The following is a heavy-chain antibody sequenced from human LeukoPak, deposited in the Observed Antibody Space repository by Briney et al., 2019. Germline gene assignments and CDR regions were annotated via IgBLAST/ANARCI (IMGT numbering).Heavy chain of an antibody. CDR1: GFTFSSYG. V-gene: IGHV3-30*02. CDR2: IRYDGSNK. Sequence: PGGSLRLSCAASGFTFSSYGMHWVRQAPGKGLEWVAFIRYDGSNKYYADSVKGRFTISRDNSKNTLYLQMNSLRAEDTAVYYCAKDSTPYGSGSYFLDYWGQGTLVTVSS. CDR3: AKDSTPYGSGSYFLDY. J-gene: IGHJ4*02. D-gene: IGHD3-10*01.